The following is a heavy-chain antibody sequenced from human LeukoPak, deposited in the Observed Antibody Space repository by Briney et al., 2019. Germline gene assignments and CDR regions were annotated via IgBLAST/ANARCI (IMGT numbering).Heavy chain of an antibody. D-gene: IGHD2-15*01. CDR2: IYYSGSP. CDR1: GGSISSSSYY. CDR3: ARDGYCSGGSCYNDAFDI. V-gene: IGHV4-39*07. J-gene: IGHJ3*02. Sequence: SEALALTCTFSGGSISSSSYYWGWIRQPPGRGLEWIGSIYYSGSPYYNPSLKSRVTISVDTSKNQFSLKLSSVTAADTAVYYCARDGYCSGGSCYNDAFDIWGQGTMVTVSS.